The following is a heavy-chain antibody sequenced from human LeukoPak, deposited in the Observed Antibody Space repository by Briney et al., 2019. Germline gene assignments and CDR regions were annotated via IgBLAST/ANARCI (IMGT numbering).Heavy chain of an antibody. CDR2: INHSGST. D-gene: IGHD3-3*01. Sequence: KPSETLSLTCAVSGYSISSGYYWGWIRQPPGKGLEWIGEINHSGSTNYNPSLKSRVTISVDTSKNQFSLKLSSVTAADTAVYYCARAHRKRITIFSATDNWFDPWGQGTLVTVSS. V-gene: IGHV4-38-2*01. CDR1: GYSISSGYY. CDR3: ARAHRKRITIFSATDNWFDP. J-gene: IGHJ5*02.